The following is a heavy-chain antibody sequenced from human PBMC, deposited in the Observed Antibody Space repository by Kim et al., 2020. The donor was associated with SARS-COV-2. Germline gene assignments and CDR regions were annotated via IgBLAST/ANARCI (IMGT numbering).Heavy chain of an antibody. J-gene: IGHJ4*02. V-gene: IGHV1-69*13. CDR2: IISILGTA. CDR3: ARDRTMAAASTAGFEF. Sequence: SVKVSCKASGGTFSNYAIIWVRQAPGQGLEWMGGIISILGTANYAQRFQGRVTITADESTSTAYMELSNLRAEDTAIYYCARDRTMAAASTAGFEFWGQGTLVTVSS. CDR1: GGTFSNYA. D-gene: IGHD6-13*01.